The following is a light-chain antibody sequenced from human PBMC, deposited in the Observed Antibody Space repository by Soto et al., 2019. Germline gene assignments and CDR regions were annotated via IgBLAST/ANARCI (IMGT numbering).Light chain of an antibody. CDR1: QSVSSSY. CDR2: GAS. V-gene: IGKV3-20*01. CDR3: QQYGSSQS. Sequence: EIVLTQSPGTLSLSPGERATLSCRASQSVSSSYLAWYQQKPGQAPRLLIYGASSRATGIPDRFSGSGSGTDFTLTIIRLEPEDFAVYYSQQYGSSQSFGQGTKVEIK. J-gene: IGKJ1*01.